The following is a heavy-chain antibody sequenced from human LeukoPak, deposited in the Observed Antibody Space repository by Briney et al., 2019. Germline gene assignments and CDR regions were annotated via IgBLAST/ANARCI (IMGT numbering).Heavy chain of an antibody. CDR1: GFTFSNYN. J-gene: IGHJ4*02. CDR3: VREEGFDY. Sequence: GSLRLSCAASGFTFSNYNMNWVRQAPGKGLEWVSFISSSSSTIYYADSVKGRFIISRDNAKNSLYLQMNSLRAEDTAVYYCVREEGFDYWGQGIQVTVSS. CDR2: ISSSSSTI. V-gene: IGHV3-48*01.